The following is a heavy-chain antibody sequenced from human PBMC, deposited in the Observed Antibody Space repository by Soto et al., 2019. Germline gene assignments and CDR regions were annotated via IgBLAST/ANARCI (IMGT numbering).Heavy chain of an antibody. CDR3: ARVGGMTTFGARYGMDV. V-gene: IGHV3-48*02. CDR1: GFTFSSYS. CDR2: ISSSSSTI. J-gene: IGHJ6*02. Sequence: GGSLRLSCAASGFTFSSYSMNWVRQAPGKGLEWVSYISSSSSTIYYADSVKGRFTISRDNAKNSLYLQMNSLRDEDTAVYYCARVGGMTTFGARYGMDVWGQGTTVTVSS. D-gene: IGHD3-16*01.